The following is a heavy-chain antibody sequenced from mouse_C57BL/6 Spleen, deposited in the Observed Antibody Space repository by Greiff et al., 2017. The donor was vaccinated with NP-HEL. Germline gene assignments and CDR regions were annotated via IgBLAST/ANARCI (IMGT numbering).Heavy chain of an antibody. Sequence: LMESGPELVKPGASVKISCKASGYTFTDYYINWVKQRPGQGLEWIGWIYPGSGNTKYNQKFKGKATLTVDQSSSTAYMQLNSLTSEDSAVYYCAIYYGSSYEDYYAMDYWGQGTSVTVSS. CDR3: AIYYGSSYEDYYAMDY. V-gene: IGHV1-84*01. CDR1: GYTFTDYY. J-gene: IGHJ4*01. D-gene: IGHD1-1*01. CDR2: IYPGSGNT.